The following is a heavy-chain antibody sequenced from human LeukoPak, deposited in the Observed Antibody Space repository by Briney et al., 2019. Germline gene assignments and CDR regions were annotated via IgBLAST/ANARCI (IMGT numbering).Heavy chain of an antibody. Sequence: GGSLRLSCAASGFTFSDYYMSWIRQAPGKGLEWVSYITSSSTTIYYADSVKGRFTISRDNAKNSLYLQMNSLRAEDTAMYYCARHEAVEDCSGGSCYWRDWFDPWGQGTLVTVSS. D-gene: IGHD2-15*01. CDR3: ARHEAVEDCSGGSCYWRDWFDP. CDR1: GFTFSDYY. CDR2: ITSSSTTI. J-gene: IGHJ5*02. V-gene: IGHV3-11*01.